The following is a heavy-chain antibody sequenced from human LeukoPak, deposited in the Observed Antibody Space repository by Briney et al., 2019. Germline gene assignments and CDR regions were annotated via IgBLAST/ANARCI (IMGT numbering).Heavy chain of an antibody. CDR1: GFTFSSYA. V-gene: IGHV3-23*01. D-gene: IGHD3-3*01. CDR3: AKDVAPYDPNHAPNY. J-gene: IGHJ4*02. CDR2: ISVGGGNT. Sequence: PGGSLRLSCAASGFTFSSYAMSWVRLAPGKGLEWVSTISVGGGNTYYADSVKGRFTISRDNSKNTLYLQMNSLRAEDTAIYYCAKDVAPYDPNHAPNYWGQGTLVTVSS.